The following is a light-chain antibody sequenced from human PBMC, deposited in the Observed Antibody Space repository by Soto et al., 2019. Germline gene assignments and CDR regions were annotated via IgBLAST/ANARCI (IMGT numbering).Light chain of an antibody. CDR2: AAS. J-gene: IGKJ2*01. V-gene: IGKV1-39*01. Sequence: DIQMTQSPYSLSAAVGDRVTITCRASQSISSYLNWYQQKPGQAPKLLVFAASSLQSGVPSRFSGSGSGTEFTLTISGLQREDFATYDCQQSSTTPYTFGRGTKLAIK. CDR3: QQSSTTPYT. CDR1: QSISSY.